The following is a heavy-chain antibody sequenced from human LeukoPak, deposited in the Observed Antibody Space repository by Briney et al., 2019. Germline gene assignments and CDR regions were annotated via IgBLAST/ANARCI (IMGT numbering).Heavy chain of an antibody. Sequence: PGGSLRLSCAASGFTFSSYSMNWVRQAPGKGLEWVSSISSSSSYIYYADSVKGRFTISRDNAKNSLYLQMNSLRAEDTAVYYCARDGDYSRWSIIDYWGQGTLVTVSS. V-gene: IGHV3-21*01. J-gene: IGHJ4*02. CDR1: GFTFSSYS. D-gene: IGHD4-17*01. CDR3: ARDGDYSRWSIIDY. CDR2: ISSSSSYI.